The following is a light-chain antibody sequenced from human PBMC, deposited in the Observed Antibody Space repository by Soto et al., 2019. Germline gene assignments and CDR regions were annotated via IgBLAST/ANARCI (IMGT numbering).Light chain of an antibody. Sequence: QSALTQPRSVSGSPGQSVTISCTGTSSDVGGYTYVSWYQQHRGKAPKLMIYEGSKRPSGVPDRFSGSKSGNTASLTISGLQAEDEADYYCCSYAGSYVFGTGTKLTVL. CDR1: SSDVGGYTY. V-gene: IGLV2-11*01. CDR2: EGS. J-gene: IGLJ1*01. CDR3: CSYAGSYV.